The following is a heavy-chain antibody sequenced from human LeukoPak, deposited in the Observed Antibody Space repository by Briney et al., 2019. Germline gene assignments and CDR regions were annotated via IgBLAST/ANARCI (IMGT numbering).Heavy chain of an antibody. CDR1: GYTFTGYY. J-gene: IGHJ4*02. Sequence: ASVKVSCKASGYTFTGYYMHWVRQAPGQGLEWMGWINPNSGGTNYAQKFQSRVTMTRDTSISTAYMELSRLRSDDTAVYYCARDGSGSTLNYYDSSGPDYWGQGTLVTVSS. V-gene: IGHV1-2*02. D-gene: IGHD3-22*01. CDR3: ARDGSGSTLNYYDSSGPDY. CDR2: INPNSGGT.